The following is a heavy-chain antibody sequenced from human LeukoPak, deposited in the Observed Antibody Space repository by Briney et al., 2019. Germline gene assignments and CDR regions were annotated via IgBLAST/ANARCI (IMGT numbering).Heavy chain of an antibody. D-gene: IGHD3-10*01. CDR1: GFTFSNYA. CDR3: AKDRYYGSGDYFDY. Sequence: GGSLRLSCAASGFTFSNYAMSWVRQAPGKRLEWVSAISGSGGSTNYVDSVKGRFTISRDNSKNTLYLQMNSLRAEDTAAYYCAKDRYYGSGDYFDYWGQGTLVTVSS. V-gene: IGHV3-23*01. J-gene: IGHJ4*02. CDR2: ISGSGGST.